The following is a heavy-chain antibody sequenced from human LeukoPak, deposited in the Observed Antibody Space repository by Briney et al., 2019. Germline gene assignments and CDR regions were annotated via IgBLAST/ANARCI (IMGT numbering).Heavy chain of an antibody. J-gene: IGHJ3*01. CDR3: ATESSGYHYDAFDV. Sequence: ASVKVSCKASGYSFTNNDISWVRQAPGTGLEWMGGFDPEEVETIYAQKFQGRITMTEDTSTDTAYLELSSLSSEDTAIYFCATESSGYHYDAFDVWGQGTMVTVSS. CDR1: GYSFTNND. V-gene: IGHV1-24*01. D-gene: IGHD3-22*01. CDR2: FDPEEVET.